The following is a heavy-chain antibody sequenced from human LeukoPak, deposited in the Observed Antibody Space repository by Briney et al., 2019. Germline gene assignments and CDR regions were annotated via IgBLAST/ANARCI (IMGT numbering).Heavy chain of an antibody. CDR2: INPNNGGT. V-gene: IGHV1-2*02. D-gene: IGHD4-11*01. J-gene: IGHJ4*02. CDR1: GYTFTGYY. Sequence: GASVKVSCKASGYTFTGYYMHWVRQAPGQGLEWMGWINPNNGGTNYAQKFQGRVTMTRDTSTSTAYMELSSLRSEDTAVYYCARAGGTVTTYFDYWGQGTLVTVSS. CDR3: ARAGGTVTTYFDY.